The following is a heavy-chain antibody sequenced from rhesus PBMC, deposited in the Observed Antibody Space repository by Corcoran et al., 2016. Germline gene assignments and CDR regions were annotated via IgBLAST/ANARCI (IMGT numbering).Heavy chain of an antibody. CDR1: GGSISSSY. J-gene: IGHJ5-1*01. CDR3: VRHVGTFPDV. D-gene: IGHD1-1*01. V-gene: IGHV4-169*01. CDR2: IYGRGGST. Sequence: QLQLQESGPGLVEPSETLSVTCAVPGGSISSSYWSWIRPAPRKGLEWIGYIYGRGGSTNNNPSLKSRVTLSVDTSKNQLSLKLSSVTAADTAVYYCVRHVGTFPDVWGPGVLVTVSS.